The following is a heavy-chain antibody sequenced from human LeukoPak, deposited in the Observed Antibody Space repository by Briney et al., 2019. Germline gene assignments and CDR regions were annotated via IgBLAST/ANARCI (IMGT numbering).Heavy chain of an antibody. D-gene: IGHD2-15*01. J-gene: IGHJ3*02. CDR1: GGSISNYY. Sequence: SETLSLTCTVSGGSISNYYWSWIRQPAGKGLEWIGRKYARGSSNYNPPVQSRVTMSVDTSKNQFSLKLRSVTAADTAVYYCARGRYCSADICTGGDSFDIWGQGTMVSVSP. CDR3: ARGRYCSADICTGGDSFDI. CDR2: KYARGSS. V-gene: IGHV4-4*07.